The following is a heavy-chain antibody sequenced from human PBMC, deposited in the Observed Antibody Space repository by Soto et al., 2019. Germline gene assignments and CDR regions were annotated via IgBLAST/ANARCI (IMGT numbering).Heavy chain of an antibody. Sequence: PSETLSLTCTVSGGSISSYYWSWIRQPPGKGLEWIGYIYYSGSTNYNPSLKSRVTISVDTSKNQFSLKLSSVTAADTAVYYCERGLTTVYLMRRYYAFDIWSQGTMVTVSS. D-gene: IGHD4-4*01. J-gene: IGHJ3*02. CDR1: GGSISSYY. V-gene: IGHV4-59*12. CDR3: ERGLTTVYLMRRYYAFDI. CDR2: IYYSGST.